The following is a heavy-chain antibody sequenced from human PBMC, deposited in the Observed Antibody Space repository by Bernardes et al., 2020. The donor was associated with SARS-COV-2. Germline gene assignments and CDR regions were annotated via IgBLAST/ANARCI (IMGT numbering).Heavy chain of an antibody. Sequence: SETLSLTCTVSGGSISSYYWSWIRQPAGKGLEWIGRFYTSGSTNYNPSLKSRVTMSVDTSKNQFSLNLSSVTAADTAVYYCARVHYYYGSGIGWFDPWGQGTLVTVSS. CDR2: FYTSGST. CDR1: GGSISSYY. V-gene: IGHV4-4*07. J-gene: IGHJ5*02. D-gene: IGHD3-10*01. CDR3: ARVHYYYGSGIGWFDP.